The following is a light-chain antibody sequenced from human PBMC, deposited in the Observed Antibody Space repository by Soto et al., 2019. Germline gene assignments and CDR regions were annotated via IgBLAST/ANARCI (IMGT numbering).Light chain of an antibody. Sequence: DIQMTQSPSSLSASVGDRVTITCRASQTISTYLNWYQLKPGKAPNLLIYAASSLQSGVPSRFGGSGSGTDFTLTISSLQPEDFASYYWQQSYSPPYTFGQGTKLEIK. CDR1: QTISTY. CDR2: AAS. V-gene: IGKV1-39*01. CDR3: QQSYSPPYT. J-gene: IGKJ2*01.